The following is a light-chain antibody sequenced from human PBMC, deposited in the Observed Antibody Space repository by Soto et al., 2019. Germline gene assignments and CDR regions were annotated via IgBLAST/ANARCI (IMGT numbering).Light chain of an antibody. J-gene: IGLJ2*01. CDR1: SRDIGTYDY. V-gene: IGLV2-14*03. Sequence: QSALTQPASVSGSLGQSITIACTGSSRDIGTYDYVSWYQQHPGKAPKLIIYDVSSRPSGIPNRFSGSKFGNTASLAISGLQADDEADYHCTSYSSSDTSILFGGGTKVTVL. CDR2: DVS. CDR3: TSYSSSDTSIL.